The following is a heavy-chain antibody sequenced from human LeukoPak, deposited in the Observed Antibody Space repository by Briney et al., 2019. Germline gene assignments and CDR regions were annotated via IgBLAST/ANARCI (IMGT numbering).Heavy chain of an antibody. CDR3: ARVGDIVATISLDY. CDR1: GFTFSDYY. V-gene: IGHV3-11*04. CDR2: ISSSGRTI. J-gene: IGHJ4*02. Sequence: GGSLRLSCAASGFTFSDYYMSWIRQAPGKGLEWVSYISSSGRTIHYADSVKGRFTISRDNAKNSLYLQMNSLRAEDTAVYYCARVGDIVATISLDYWGQGTLVTVSS. D-gene: IGHD5-12*01.